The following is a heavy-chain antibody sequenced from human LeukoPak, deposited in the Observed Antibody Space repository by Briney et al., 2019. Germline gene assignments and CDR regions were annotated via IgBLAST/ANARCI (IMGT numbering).Heavy chain of an antibody. D-gene: IGHD6-19*01. CDR3: TRGYSGVGIYAFDV. CDR1: GFTFSSYE. V-gene: IGHV3-72*01. CDR2: IGNKANGYTT. J-gene: IGHJ3*01. Sequence: GGSLRLSCAASGFTFSSYEMNWVRQAPGKGLEWVGRIGNKANGYTTEYAASVKGRFTISRDDSKNSLYLQMNSLKTEDTALYHCTRGYSGVGIYAFDVWGQGTMVTVSS.